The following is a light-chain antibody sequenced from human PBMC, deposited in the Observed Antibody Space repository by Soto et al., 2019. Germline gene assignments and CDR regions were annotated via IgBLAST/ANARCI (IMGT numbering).Light chain of an antibody. CDR1: QAISTY. Sequence: NQLTQSPSSLSASVGDRVTITCRASQAISTYLNWYQQKPGKAPKLLIYGASSLQSGVPSRFSGSGSGTDFTLTISSLQPEDFGTYYCQQSFSTPRTFGQGTKVDIK. CDR2: GAS. V-gene: IGKV1-39*01. J-gene: IGKJ1*01. CDR3: QQSFSTPRT.